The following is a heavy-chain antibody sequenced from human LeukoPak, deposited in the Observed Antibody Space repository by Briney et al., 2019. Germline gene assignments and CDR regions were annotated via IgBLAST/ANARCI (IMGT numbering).Heavy chain of an antibody. CDR1: GFTFSSYE. Sequence: GGSLRLSCAASGFTFSSYEMNWVRQAPGKGLEWVGRIKSKTDGGTTDYAAPVKGRFTISRDDSKNTLYLQMNSLKTEDTAVYYCTPDDYGAAGGYWGQGTLVTVSS. D-gene: IGHD4-17*01. J-gene: IGHJ4*02. CDR2: IKSKTDGGTT. V-gene: IGHV3-15*01. CDR3: TPDDYGAAGGY.